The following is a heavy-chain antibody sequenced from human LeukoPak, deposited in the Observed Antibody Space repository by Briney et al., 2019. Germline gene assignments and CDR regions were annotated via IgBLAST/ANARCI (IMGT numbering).Heavy chain of an antibody. D-gene: IGHD3-10*01. V-gene: IGHV4-59*01. Sequence: SETLSLTCTVSGGSISSYYWSWIRQPPGKGLEWIGYIYYSGSTNYNPSLKSRVTISVDTSKNQFSLKLSSVTAADTAVYYCARATGGITMVRGGSFDYWGQGTLVTVSS. CDR2: IYYSGST. CDR1: GGSISSYY. CDR3: ARATGGITMVRGGSFDY. J-gene: IGHJ4*02.